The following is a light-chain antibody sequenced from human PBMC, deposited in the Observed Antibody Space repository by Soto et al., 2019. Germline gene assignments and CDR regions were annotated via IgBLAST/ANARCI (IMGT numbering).Light chain of an antibody. CDR3: QQYIRWPLT. CDR2: GAS. J-gene: IGKJ4*01. CDR1: QSVSRN. V-gene: IGKV3-15*01. Sequence: IVLTQSPGTLSLSPWARATMCCRASQSVSRNLAWYQQKPGQAPSLLIYGASTRATGTPARFSGSGSGTEFTLTISSLQSEDFAVYYCQQYIRWPLTFGGGTKVEI.